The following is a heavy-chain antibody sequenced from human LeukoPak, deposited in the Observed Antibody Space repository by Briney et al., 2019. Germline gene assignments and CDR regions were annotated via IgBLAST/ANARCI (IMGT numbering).Heavy chain of an antibody. J-gene: IGHJ3*02. Sequence: SETLSLTCAVSGGSISSGGYSWSWIRQPPGKGLEWIGYIYHSGSTYYNPSLKSRVTISVDRSKNQFSLKLSSVTAADTAVYYCARYTSSGAFDIWGQGTMVTVSP. D-gene: IGHD3-10*01. CDR3: ARYTSSGAFDI. V-gene: IGHV4-30-2*01. CDR2: IYHSGST. CDR1: GGSISSGGYS.